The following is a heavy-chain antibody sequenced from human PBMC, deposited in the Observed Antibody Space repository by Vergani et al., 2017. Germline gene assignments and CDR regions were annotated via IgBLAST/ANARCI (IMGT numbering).Heavy chain of an antibody. V-gene: IGHV1-69*06. CDR2: IIPIFGTA. J-gene: IGHJ5*02. CDR1: GGTFSSYA. CDR3: ARSYRVYYYDSSGLWLDWFDP. D-gene: IGHD3-22*01. Sequence: QVQLVQSGAEVKKPGSSVKVSCKASGGTFSSYAISWVRQAPGQGLEWMGGIIPIFGTANYAQKFQGRVTITADKSTSTAYMELSSLRSEDTAVYYCARSYRVYYYDSSGLWLDWFDPWGQGTLVTVSS.